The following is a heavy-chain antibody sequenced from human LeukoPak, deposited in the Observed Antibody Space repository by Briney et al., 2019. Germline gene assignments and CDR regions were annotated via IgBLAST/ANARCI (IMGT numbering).Heavy chain of an antibody. Sequence: ASVKVSCKASGYTFTGYYMHWVRQAPGQGLEWMGWINPSRGGTNYAQKFQGRVTMTRDTSISTAYMELSRLRSDDTAVYYCARDYCSSTSCQYYYYYYYMDVWGKGTTVTVSS. CDR1: GYTFTGYY. CDR2: INPSRGGT. CDR3: ARDYCSSTSCQYYYYYYYMDV. J-gene: IGHJ6*03. V-gene: IGHV1-2*02. D-gene: IGHD2-2*01.